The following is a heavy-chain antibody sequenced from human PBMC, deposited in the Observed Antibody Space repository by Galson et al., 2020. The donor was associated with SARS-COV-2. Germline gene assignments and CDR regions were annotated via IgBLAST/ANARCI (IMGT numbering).Heavy chain of an antibody. CDR1: GFTFSSYC. J-gene: IGHJ4*02. CDR2: ISYDGSNK. Sequence: TGGSLRLSCAASGFTFSSYCMHWVRQAPGKGLEWVAVISYDGSNKYYAYSVKGRFPISRDNSKNTLYLQMNSLSAEDKAVYYCAKWKTLGLQWCGEGTSQYVDYWGQGTLVTVSS. CDR3: AKWKTLGLQWCGEGTSQYVDY. V-gene: IGHV3-30*18. D-gene: IGHD3-10*01.